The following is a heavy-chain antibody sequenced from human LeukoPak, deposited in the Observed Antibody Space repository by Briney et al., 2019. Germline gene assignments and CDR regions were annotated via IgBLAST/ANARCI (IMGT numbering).Heavy chain of an antibody. CDR2: FYSGGST. D-gene: IGHD3-22*01. J-gene: IGHJ3*02. CDR1: GFSVSSNY. CDR3: ARDNVLHYDRSGFYAPGAFDI. Sequence: GWSLRLSCAASGFSVSSNYMNWVRQAPWKGLEWVSIFYSGGSTFCADSVKGRFTISRDNSKNMVYLQMNSLRAEDTGVYYCARDNVLHYDRSGFYAPGAFDIWGQGTMVIVSS. V-gene: IGHV3-53*01.